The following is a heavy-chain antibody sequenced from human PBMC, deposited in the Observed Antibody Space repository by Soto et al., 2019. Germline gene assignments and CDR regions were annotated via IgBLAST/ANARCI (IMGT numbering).Heavy chain of an antibody. CDR1: GFTFSSFG. D-gene: IGHD3-3*01. Sequence: QVQVVESGGGVVQPGRSLRLSCAASGFTFSSFGMHWVRQAPGKGLERVALIWYDGSKKSYGDSVKGRFTISRENSSNTVYLQMNSLRADDTAVYYCARDASYYSLWSGYYPSRNGMDVWGQGTTVTVSS. J-gene: IGHJ6*02. CDR2: IWYDGSKK. V-gene: IGHV3-33*01. CDR3: ARDASYYSLWSGYYPSRNGMDV.